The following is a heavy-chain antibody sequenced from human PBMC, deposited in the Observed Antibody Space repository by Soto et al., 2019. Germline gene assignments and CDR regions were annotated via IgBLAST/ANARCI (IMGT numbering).Heavy chain of an antibody. V-gene: IGHV4-30-2*01. CDR2: INHLETT. CDR3: ARGGGSDSFDY. Sequence: PSETLSLTCTVSGASITYGGYSWSWIRQTPWKGLEWIGYINHLETTFYNPSFESRLTLSIDRAKNQFSLNLNSMSAADRAVYFCARGGGSDSFDYWGQGILVTVSS. CDR1: GASITYGGYS. D-gene: IGHD1-26*01. J-gene: IGHJ4*02.